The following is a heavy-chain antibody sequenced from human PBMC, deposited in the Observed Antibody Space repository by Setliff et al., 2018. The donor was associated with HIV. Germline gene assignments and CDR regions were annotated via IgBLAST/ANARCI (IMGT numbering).Heavy chain of an antibody. CDR2: IIPIFGTA. CDR3: ARDRYYGSGSSPIFDY. CDR1: GGTFSSYA. Sequence: VASVKVSCKASGGTFSSYAISWVRQAPGQGLEWMGGIIPIFGTANYAQKFQGRVTITTDESTSTAYMELSSLRSEDTAVYYCARDRYYGSGSSPIFDYWGQGTLVTVSS. D-gene: IGHD3-10*01. J-gene: IGHJ4*02. V-gene: IGHV1-69*05.